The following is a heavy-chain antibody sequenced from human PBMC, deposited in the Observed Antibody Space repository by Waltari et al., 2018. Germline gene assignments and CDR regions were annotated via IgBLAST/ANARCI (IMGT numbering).Heavy chain of an antibody. J-gene: IGHJ4*02. CDR3: ATKRESSASGFDY. CDR2: IYYSGST. D-gene: IGHD6-19*01. V-gene: IGHV4-39*01. Sequence: QLQLQESGPGLVKPSETLSFTCTVSGGPISSSSYYWGWFRQPPGKGLEWIGSIYYSGSTYYNPSLKSRVTISVDTSKNQFSLKLSSVTAADTAVYYCATKRESSASGFDYWGQGTLVTVSS. CDR1: GGPISSSSYY.